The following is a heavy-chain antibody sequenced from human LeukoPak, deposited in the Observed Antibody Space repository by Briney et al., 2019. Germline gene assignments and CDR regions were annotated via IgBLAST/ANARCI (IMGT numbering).Heavy chain of an antibody. V-gene: IGHV1-2*02. CDR1: GYTFTGYY. D-gene: IGHD6-19*01. J-gene: IGHJ4*02. Sequence: GASVKVSCKASGYTFTGYYMHWVRQAPGQRLAWMGWINPNSGGTNYAQKFQGRVTMTRDTSLSTAYMELSRLRSDDTAVYFCARDLDIAVAGTFDYWGQGTLVILSS. CDR3: ARDLDIAVAGTFDY. CDR2: INPNSGGT.